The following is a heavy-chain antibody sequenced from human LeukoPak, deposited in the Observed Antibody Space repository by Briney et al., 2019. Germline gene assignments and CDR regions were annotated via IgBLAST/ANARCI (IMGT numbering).Heavy chain of an antibody. CDR1: GFTFSSYE. J-gene: IGHJ4*02. Sequence: HPGGSLRLSCAASGFTFSSYEMNWVRQAPGKGLEWVSYIGSSGSTIYYADSVKGRFTISRDNAKNSLYLQMNSLRAEDTAVYYCARGMEMATMEYFDYWGQGTLVTVSS. V-gene: IGHV3-48*03. CDR2: IGSSGSTI. D-gene: IGHD5-24*01. CDR3: ARGMEMATMEYFDY.